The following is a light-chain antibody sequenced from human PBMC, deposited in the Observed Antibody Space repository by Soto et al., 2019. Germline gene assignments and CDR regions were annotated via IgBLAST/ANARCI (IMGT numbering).Light chain of an antibody. V-gene: IGLV2-14*01. CDR2: EVT. Sequence: QSALTQPASVSGSPGQSITISCTGTSSDVGAYNFVSWYQHHPGRAPKLIIYEVTIRPSGVSNRFSGSKSGNTASLTISGLQAEDEADYYCSSYITSAPYVFGSGTKLTVL. CDR1: SSDVGAYNF. CDR3: SSYITSAPYV. J-gene: IGLJ1*01.